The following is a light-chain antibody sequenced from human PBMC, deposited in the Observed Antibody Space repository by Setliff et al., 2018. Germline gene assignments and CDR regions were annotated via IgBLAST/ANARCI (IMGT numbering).Light chain of an antibody. CDR2: GVS. V-gene: IGLV2-14*03. Sequence: QSVLTQPASVSGSPGQSITISCSGTSNDVGSYDLVSWYQQHPGKAPKLIIYGVSDRPSGVSSRFSGSKSANTASLTISGLQTEDEADYYCNAYTAGTTYVFGTGTKVTVL. J-gene: IGLJ1*01. CDR3: NAYTAGTTYV. CDR1: SNDVGSYDL.